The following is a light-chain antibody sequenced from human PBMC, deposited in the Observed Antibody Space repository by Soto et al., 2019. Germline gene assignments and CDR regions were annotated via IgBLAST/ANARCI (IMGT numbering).Light chain of an antibody. V-gene: IGKV4-1*01. CDR1: RNILYSSNNKNY. Sequence: DIVMTQSPDSLAVSLGERATINCRSSRNILYSSNNKNYLAWFQQKSGQPPKLLFYWASARESGVPDRFSASGSGTNFTLTIISLQAEDVAVYYCQQYYSTWWTFGQGTKVEIK. J-gene: IGKJ1*01. CDR3: QQYYSTWWT. CDR2: WAS.